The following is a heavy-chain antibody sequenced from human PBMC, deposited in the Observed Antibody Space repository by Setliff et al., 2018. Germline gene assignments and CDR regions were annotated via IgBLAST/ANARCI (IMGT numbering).Heavy chain of an antibody. CDR1: GYTFTRYA. Sequence: ASVKVSCKASGYTFTRYAMNWVRQAPGHGLEWMGWINTNTGNPTYAQGFTGRFVFSLDTSVSTAYLQISSLKAEDTAVYYCARAWYYNFWSGSQIEYWGQGTLVTVSS. V-gene: IGHV7-4-1*02. CDR2: INTNTGNP. J-gene: IGHJ4*02. CDR3: ARAWYYNFWSGSQIEY. D-gene: IGHD3-3*01.